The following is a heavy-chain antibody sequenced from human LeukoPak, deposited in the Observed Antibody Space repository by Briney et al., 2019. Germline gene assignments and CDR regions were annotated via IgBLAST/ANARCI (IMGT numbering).Heavy chain of an antibody. D-gene: IGHD2-21*02. J-gene: IGHJ4*02. CDR1: GYSIRSGDY. Sequence: KASETLSLTCAVSGYSIRSGDYWGWIRQSPGKGLEWIGSIYHSGSTHYNPSLKSRVTIPVDTSKSQFSLMLSSVTAADTAVYYCARNRSVTATPGFDHWGQGTLVTVSS. CDR2: IYHSGST. V-gene: IGHV4-38-2*01. CDR3: ARNRSVTATPGFDH.